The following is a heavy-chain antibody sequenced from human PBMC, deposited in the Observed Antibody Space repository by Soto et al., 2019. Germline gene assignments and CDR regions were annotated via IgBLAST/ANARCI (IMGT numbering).Heavy chain of an antibody. Sequence: ETLSLTCTVSGGSFNNISDYWSWVRQPPGKGLEWIGYIYYSGSADYNPSLGSRVTISLDTSKNQFSLKLSSVTTADTSVYYCARGVGLGYYYHHMELWGQRTTVNV. D-gene: IGHD3-10*01. J-gene: IGHJ6*02. CDR1: GGSFNNISDY. V-gene: IGHV4-61*01. CDR3: ARGVGLGYYYHHMEL. CDR2: IYYSGSA.